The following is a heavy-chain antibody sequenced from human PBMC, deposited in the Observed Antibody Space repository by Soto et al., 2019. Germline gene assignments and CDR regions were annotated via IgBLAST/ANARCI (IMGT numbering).Heavy chain of an antibody. CDR2: IDSDGSNT. V-gene: IGHV3-74*01. Sequence: EVQLVESGGGLVQPGGSLRLSCAASGFTFSVYWMHWVRHAPGKGLVWVSRIDSDGSNTSYAVSVKGRFTISRDNAESTLYLQMNSLRAEDTAVYYCARPGYSNYGPGVDVGGQGTTVTVSS. J-gene: IGHJ6*02. CDR3: ARPGYSNYGPGVDV. D-gene: IGHD4-4*01. CDR1: GFTFSVYW.